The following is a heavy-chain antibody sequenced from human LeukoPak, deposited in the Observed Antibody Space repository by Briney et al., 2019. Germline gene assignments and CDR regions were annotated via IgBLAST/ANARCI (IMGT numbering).Heavy chain of an antibody. Sequence: ASVKVSCKASGYTFTGYYMHWVRQAPGQGLEWMGRINPNSGGTNYAQKFQGRVTMTRDTSISTAYMELSRLRSDDTAVYYCARVSAFSTFGVVLYYYMDVWGKGTTVTASS. CDR1: GYTFTGYY. V-gene: IGHV1-2*06. CDR3: ARVSAFSTFGVVLYYYMDV. CDR2: INPNSGGT. J-gene: IGHJ6*03. D-gene: IGHD3-3*01.